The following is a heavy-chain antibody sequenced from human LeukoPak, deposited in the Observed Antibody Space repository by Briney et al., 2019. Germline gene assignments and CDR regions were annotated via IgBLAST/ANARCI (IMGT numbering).Heavy chain of an antibody. CDR1: GYSFTSYW. CDR3: ARQYSSGYFHFDY. V-gene: IGHV5-51*01. Sequence: GESLKISCQGSGYSFTSYWIGWVRQMPGKGLGWMGIIYPDDYDTRYSPSFQGQVTIPADKSISTAYLQWSSLKASDTAMYYCARQYSSGYFHFDYWGQGTLVTVSS. D-gene: IGHD3-22*01. CDR2: IYPDDYDT. J-gene: IGHJ4*02.